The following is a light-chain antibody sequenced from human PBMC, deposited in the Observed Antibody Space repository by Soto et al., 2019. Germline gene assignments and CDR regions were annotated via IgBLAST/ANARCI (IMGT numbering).Light chain of an antibody. V-gene: IGLV2-23*02. CDR3: CSYAGTSTRYV. J-gene: IGLJ1*01. Sequence: QSVLTQPASVSGSPGQSITISCTGTSSDVGNYNLVSLYQQHPGKAPKLMIYDVSKRPSGVSNRFSGSKSGNTASLTISGLQAEDEADYYCCSYAGTSTRYVFGTGTKLTVL. CDR2: DVS. CDR1: SSDVGNYNL.